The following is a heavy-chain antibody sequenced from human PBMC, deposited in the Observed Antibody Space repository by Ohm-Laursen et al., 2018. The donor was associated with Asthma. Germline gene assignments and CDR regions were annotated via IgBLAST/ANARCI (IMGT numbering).Heavy chain of an antibody. D-gene: IGHD2-15*01. CDR3: VRGYCSGGNCHSAITMDV. J-gene: IGHJ6*02. Sequence: SLRLSCTASGFTFSNFDMHWVRQVTGRGPEWVAAIGSAGHTYYPDSVRGRFTISREDAKNSLYLQMTSLRAGDTAVYYCVRGYCSGGNCHSAITMDVWGQGTTVTVSS. CDR1: GFTFSNFD. V-gene: IGHV3-13*01. CDR2: IGSAGHT.